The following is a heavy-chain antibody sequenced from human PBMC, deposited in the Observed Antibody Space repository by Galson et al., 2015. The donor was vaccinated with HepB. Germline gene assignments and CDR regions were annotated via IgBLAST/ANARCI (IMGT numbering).Heavy chain of an antibody. CDR3: ARGGYCSSTSCYTGWFDS. V-gene: IGHV1-3*01. J-gene: IGHJ5*01. CDR1: GYTFTSYA. Sequence: SVKVSCKASGYTFTSYAMHWVRQAPGQRLEWMGWINAGNGNTKYSQKFQGRVTITRDTSASTAYMELSSLRSEDTAVYSCARGGYCSSTSCYTGWFDSWGQGTLVTVSS. D-gene: IGHD2-2*02. CDR2: INAGNGNT.